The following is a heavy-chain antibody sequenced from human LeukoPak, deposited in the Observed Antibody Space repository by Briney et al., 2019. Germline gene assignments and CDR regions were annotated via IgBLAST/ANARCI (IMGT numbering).Heavy chain of an antibody. CDR3: AKDRPNYYESNGDYYRRDGDY. D-gene: IGHD3-22*01. V-gene: IGHV3-23*01. CDR2: ISGSGGST. CDR1: GFTFSSYA. J-gene: IGHJ4*02. Sequence: PGGSLRLSCAASGFTFSSYAMSWVRQAPGKGLEWVSAISGSGGSTYYADSVKGRFTISRDNSKDTLYLQMNSLRADDTAVYFCAKDRPNYYESNGDYYRRDGDYWGQGTLVTVSS.